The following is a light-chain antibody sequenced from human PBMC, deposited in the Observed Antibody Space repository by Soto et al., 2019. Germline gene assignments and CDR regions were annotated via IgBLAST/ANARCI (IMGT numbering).Light chain of an antibody. CDR1: SSDVGGYNY. J-gene: IGLJ1*01. Sequence: QSALAQPASVSGSPGQSIAISCTGTSSDVGGYNYVSWYQQHPGKAPKLLLSEVSNRPSGVSDRFSGSKSGNTASLTISGLQTQGEADYYCSSFTSAYTFVFGTGTKVTVL. CDR3: SSFTSAYTFV. CDR2: EVS. V-gene: IGLV2-14*01.